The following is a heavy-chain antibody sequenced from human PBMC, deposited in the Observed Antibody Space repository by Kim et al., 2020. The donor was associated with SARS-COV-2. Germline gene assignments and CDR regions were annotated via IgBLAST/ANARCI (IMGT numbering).Heavy chain of an antibody. CDR2: INTNTGNP. Sequence: ASVKVSCKASGYSFTSYAMNWVRQAPGQGLEWMGWINTNTGNPTYAQGFTGRFVFSLDTSVSTAYLQISSLKAADTSVYYCARSANNGYYREWFEPWGQGTLLTVSS. J-gene: IGHJ5*02. V-gene: IGHV7-4-1*02. D-gene: IGHD1-26*01. CDR3: ARSANNGYYREWFEP. CDR1: GYSFTSYA.